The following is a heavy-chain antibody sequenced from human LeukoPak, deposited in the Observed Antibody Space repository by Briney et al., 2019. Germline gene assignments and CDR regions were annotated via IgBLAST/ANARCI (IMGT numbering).Heavy chain of an antibody. V-gene: IGHV4-34*01. Sequence: SETLSLTCAVYGGSFSGYYWSWIRQPPGKGLEWIGEINHSGSTNYNPSLKSRVTISVDTSKNQFSLKLSSVAAADTAVYYCARTYSSSWYSGSYNWFDPWGQGTLVTVSS. CDR1: GGSFSGYY. CDR2: INHSGST. D-gene: IGHD6-13*01. CDR3: ARTYSSSWYSGSYNWFDP. J-gene: IGHJ5*02.